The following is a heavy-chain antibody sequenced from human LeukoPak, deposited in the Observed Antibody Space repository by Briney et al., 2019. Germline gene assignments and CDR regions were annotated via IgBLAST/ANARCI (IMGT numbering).Heavy chain of an antibody. CDR1: GFIFTNYF. J-gene: IGHJ6*02. V-gene: IGHV3-7*03. CDR3: AREGYYYDSSGYYYSSLTYYYGMDV. CDR2: IKQDGSEK. D-gene: IGHD3-22*01. Sequence: GGSLRLSCAASGFIFTNYFMSWVRQAPGKGLEWVANIKQDGSEKYYVDSVKGRFTISRDNAKNSLYLQMNSLRAEDTAVYYCAREGYYYDSSGYYYSSLTYYYGMDVWGQGTTVTVSS.